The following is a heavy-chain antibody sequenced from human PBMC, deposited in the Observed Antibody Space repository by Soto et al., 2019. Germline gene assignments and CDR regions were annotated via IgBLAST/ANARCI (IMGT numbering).Heavy chain of an antibody. V-gene: IGHV3-23*01. D-gene: IGHD3-3*01. CDR3: AKGPLGFWRGYYPNWFDP. CDR2: ISGSGGST. Sequence: PGGSLRPSCAASGFTFSSYAMSWVRQAPGKGLEWVSAISGSGGSTYYADSVKGRFTISRDKSKNTLYLQMNSLRAEDTAVYYCAKGPLGFWRGYYPNWFDPWGQGTLVTVSS. J-gene: IGHJ5*02. CDR1: GFTFSSYA.